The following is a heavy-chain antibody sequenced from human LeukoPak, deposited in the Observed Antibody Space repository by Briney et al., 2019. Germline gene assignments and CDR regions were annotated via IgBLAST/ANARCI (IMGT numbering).Heavy chain of an antibody. D-gene: IGHD3-22*01. CDR1: GFTFSNYA. CDR2: ISYDGSNK. V-gene: IGHV3-30-3*01. J-gene: IGHJ4*02. Sequence: GGSLRLSCAASGFTFSNYAMHCVHQAPGKGLEWVAVISYDGSNKYYADSVKGRFTISRDNSKNTLYLQMNSLRAEDTAVYYCAREGAYYGRNFDSCGQGTLVTVSS. CDR3: AREGAYYGRNFDS.